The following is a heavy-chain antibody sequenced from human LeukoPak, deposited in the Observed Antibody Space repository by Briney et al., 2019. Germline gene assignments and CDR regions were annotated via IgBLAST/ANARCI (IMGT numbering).Heavy chain of an antibody. Sequence: GGSLRLSCAASGFTFSTYWMNWYRQASGKGLEWVGNINQDASGINYVDSVRGRFTISRDNAKNSLHLQMNSLRAEDTAVYYCATDRDNSDWQKRFDSWGQGTLVTVSS. V-gene: IGHV3-7*01. CDR1: GFTFSTYW. CDR3: ATDRDNSDWQKRFDS. J-gene: IGHJ4*02. CDR2: INQDASGI. D-gene: IGHD2-21*02.